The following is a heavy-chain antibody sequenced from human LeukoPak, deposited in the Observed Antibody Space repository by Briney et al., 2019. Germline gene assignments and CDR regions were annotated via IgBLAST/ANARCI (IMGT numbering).Heavy chain of an antibody. V-gene: IGHV3-48*03. CDR3: AELGITMIGGV. Sequence: GGSLRLSCAVSGFTFSNYAMNWVRQAPGKGLEWVSYISSSGSTIYYADSVKGRFTISRDNAKNSLYLQMNSLRAEDTAVYYCAELGITMIGGVWGKGTTVTISS. CDR1: GFTFSNYA. J-gene: IGHJ6*04. CDR2: ISSSGSTI. D-gene: IGHD3-10*02.